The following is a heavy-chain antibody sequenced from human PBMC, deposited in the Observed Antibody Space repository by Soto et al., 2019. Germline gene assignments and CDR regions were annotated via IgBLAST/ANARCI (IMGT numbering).Heavy chain of an antibody. CDR1: GFPFTRYS. Sequence: PGVSLSLSCSASGFPFTRYSMNWVRQAPGKGLEWVSSISSTTNYIYYGDSMKGRFTISRDNAKNSLYLEMNSLRAEDTAVYYCARESADLTSNFDYWGQGTLVTVSA. CDR2: ISSTTNYI. V-gene: IGHV3-21*06. CDR3: ARESADLTSNFDY. J-gene: IGHJ4*02.